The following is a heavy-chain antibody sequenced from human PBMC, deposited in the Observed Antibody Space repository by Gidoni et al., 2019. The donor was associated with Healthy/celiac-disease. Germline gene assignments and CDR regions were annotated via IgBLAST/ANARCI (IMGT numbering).Heavy chain of an antibody. CDR1: GYTFTSYA. V-gene: IGHV1-3*01. D-gene: IGHD2-21*02. CDR3: ARGVVTPRSSFDY. Sequence: QVQLVQSGAEVKKPGASVKASCKASGYTFTSYAMHWVRQAPGQRLEWMGWINAGNGNTKYSQKFQGRVTITRDTSASTAYMELSSLRSEDTAVYYCARGVVTPRSSFDYWGQGTLVTVSS. CDR2: INAGNGNT. J-gene: IGHJ4*02.